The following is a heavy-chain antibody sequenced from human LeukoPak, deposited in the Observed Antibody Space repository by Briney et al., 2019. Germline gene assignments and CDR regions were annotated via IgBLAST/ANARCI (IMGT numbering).Heavy chain of an antibody. CDR2: ISGSGGST. Sequence: PGGSLRLSCAASGFTFSSYAMSWVRQAPGKGLEWVSAISGSGGSTYYADSVKGRFTISRDNSKNTLYLQMNSLRAEDTAVCYCAKDKAYYDFWSGWGAFDIWGQGTMVTVSS. D-gene: IGHD3-3*01. J-gene: IGHJ3*02. V-gene: IGHV3-23*01. CDR3: AKDKAYYDFWSGWGAFDI. CDR1: GFTFSSYA.